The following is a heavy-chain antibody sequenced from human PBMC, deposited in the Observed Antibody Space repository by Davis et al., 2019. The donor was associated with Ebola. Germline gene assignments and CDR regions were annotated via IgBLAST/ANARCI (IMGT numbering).Heavy chain of an antibody. V-gene: IGHV4-39*01. CDR2: INYSGNT. J-gene: IGHJ4*02. D-gene: IGHD3-22*01. CDR1: GDSINKRNYY. CDR3: ARGSPYDT. Sequence: SETLSLTCTVSGDSINKRNYYWGWIRQPPGRGLEYLGSINYSGNTFYNPSFKSRVTISVDTSKNQFSLKLSSVTAADTAVFYCARGSPYDTWGQGTLVTVSS.